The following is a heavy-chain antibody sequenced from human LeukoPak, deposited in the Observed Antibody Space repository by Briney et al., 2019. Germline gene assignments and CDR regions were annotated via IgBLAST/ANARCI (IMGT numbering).Heavy chain of an antibody. CDR1: GGSIGTYY. V-gene: IGHV4-59*08. D-gene: IGHD2-8*01. CDR2: IYVTGN. J-gene: IGHJ6*03. CDR3: ARHIGGCIEDMDV. Sequence: SETLSLTCTVSGGSIGTYYWSWVRQSPGKGLEWIGYIYVTGNRYNPYLQSRVTISVDTSRNQFFPKMSSVTAADTAVYYCARHIGGCIEDMDVWGKGTKVTVSS.